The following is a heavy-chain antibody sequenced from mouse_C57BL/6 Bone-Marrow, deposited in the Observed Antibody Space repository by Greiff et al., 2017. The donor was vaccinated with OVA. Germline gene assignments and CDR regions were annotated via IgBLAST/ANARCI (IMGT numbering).Heavy chain of an antibody. V-gene: IGHV1-59*01. CDR3: ERSPDSSGFDY. J-gene: IGHJ2*01. Sequence: QVQLQQPGAELVRPGTSVKLSCKASGYTFTSYWMHWVKQRPGQGLEWIGVIDPSASYTNYNQKFKGKATLTVDTSSSTAYMQLSSLTSEDSAVYYCERSPDSSGFDYWGQGTTLTVSS. D-gene: IGHD3-2*02. CDR1: GYTFTSYW. CDR2: IDPSASYT.